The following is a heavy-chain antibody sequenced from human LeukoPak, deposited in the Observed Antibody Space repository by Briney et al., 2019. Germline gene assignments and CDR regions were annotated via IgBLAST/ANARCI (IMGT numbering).Heavy chain of an antibody. D-gene: IGHD5-24*01. J-gene: IGHJ4*02. Sequence: SETLSLTCTVSGGSISTYYWNWIRQPAGKGLEWIWRIYTTGITNYDPSLKSRVSVSVDTSKNQFSLKLSSVTAADTAVYYCARGGGFKTYYFDYWGQGTLVTVSS. V-gene: IGHV4-4*07. CDR1: GGSISTYY. CDR2: IYTTGIT. CDR3: ARGGGFKTYYFDY.